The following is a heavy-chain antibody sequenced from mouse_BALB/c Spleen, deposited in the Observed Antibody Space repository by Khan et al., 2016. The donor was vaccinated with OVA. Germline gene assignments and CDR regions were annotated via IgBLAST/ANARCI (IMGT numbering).Heavy chain of an antibody. CDR3: ARPRNFSCVMVY. J-gene: IGHJ4*01. V-gene: IGHV9-3-1*01. CDR2: INTYTGEP. Sequence: QVQLKQSGPELKKPGETVKISCKASGYTFRSFGMNWVQQAPGKGLKWIGWINTYTGEPTYADDFKGRYVFSLETSASTAYLQINNLKNEDTATXFGARPRNFSCVMVYWGQGTSVTVAS. CDR1: GYTFRSFG. D-gene: IGHD4-1*02.